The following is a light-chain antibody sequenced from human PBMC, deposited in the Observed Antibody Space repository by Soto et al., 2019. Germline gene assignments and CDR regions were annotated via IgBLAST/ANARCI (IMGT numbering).Light chain of an antibody. V-gene: IGKV1-5*01. CDR3: QQYNRYLT. Sequence: DIQMTQSPSTLSASVGDRVTITCRASQSISSWLAWYQQKPGKAPKLLIYDASSLESGVPSRFSGSGSGTEFSLTISSLQPDDFATYYCQQYNRYLTFGGGTKVDIK. CDR2: DAS. CDR1: QSISSW. J-gene: IGKJ4*01.